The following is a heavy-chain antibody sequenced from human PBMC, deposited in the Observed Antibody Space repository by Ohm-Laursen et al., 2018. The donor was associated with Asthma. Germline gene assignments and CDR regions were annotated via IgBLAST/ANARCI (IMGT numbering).Heavy chain of an antibody. D-gene: IGHD3-10*01. Sequence: SLRLSCAASGFTFRSYAMHWVRQAPGKGLEWVAVISFDGSNKYYADSVKGRFTISRDNSKNTLYLQMNSLRAEDTAVYYCARIGYGSGNNWFDPWGQGTLVTVSS. CDR2: ISFDGSNK. J-gene: IGHJ5*02. CDR1: GFTFRSYA. V-gene: IGHV3-30*04. CDR3: ARIGYGSGNNWFDP.